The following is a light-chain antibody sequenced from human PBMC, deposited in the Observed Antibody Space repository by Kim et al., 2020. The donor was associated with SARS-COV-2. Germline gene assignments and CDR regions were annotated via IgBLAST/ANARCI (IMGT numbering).Light chain of an antibody. CDR2: DAS. CDR3: QQYGSSPMYT. CDR1: QSVSSSY. J-gene: IGKJ2*01. V-gene: IGKV3-20*01. Sequence: EIVLTQSPGTLSLSPGERATISCRASQSVSSSYLAWYQQKPGQAPRLLIYDASSRATGIPDRFSGSGSGTDFTLTISRLEPEDFAVYYCQQYGSSPMYTFGQGTKLEI.